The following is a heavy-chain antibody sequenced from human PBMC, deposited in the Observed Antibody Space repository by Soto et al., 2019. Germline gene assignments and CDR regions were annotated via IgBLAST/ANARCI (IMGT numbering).Heavy chain of an antibody. V-gene: IGHV3-11*01. D-gene: IGHD4-17*01. J-gene: IGHJ1*01. CDR3: AGGYFDYSDFPPQH. CDR1: GLKFSDYY. Sequence: GGSLRLSCAASGLKFSDYYVSWIRQAPGKGLEWVSYMSSSGSTTYYVDSVKGRFTISRDNAKNSLYLQMDRLRAADTAVYYCAGGYFDYSDFPPQHWGQGTLVTVSS. CDR2: MSSSGSTT.